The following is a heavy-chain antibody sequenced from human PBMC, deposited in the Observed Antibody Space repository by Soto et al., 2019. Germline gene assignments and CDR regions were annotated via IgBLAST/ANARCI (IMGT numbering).Heavy chain of an antibody. J-gene: IGHJ4*02. V-gene: IGHV3-23*01. CDR1: GFTFSSYA. CDR2: ISGGGGST. D-gene: IGHD3-16*01. Sequence: EVQLLESGGGLVQPGGSLRLSCAASGFTFSSYAMSWVRQAPGKGLEWVSAISGGGGSTNYADSVKGRFTISRDNSKNRLYVQMNSRRAEDTAVYYCAKGRGGAPFDYWGQGTLVTVSS. CDR3: AKGRGGAPFDY.